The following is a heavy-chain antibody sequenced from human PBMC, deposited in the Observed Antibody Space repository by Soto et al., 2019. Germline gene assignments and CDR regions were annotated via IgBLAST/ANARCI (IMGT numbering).Heavy chain of an antibody. CDR3: AKGFGNYCAFDY. D-gene: IGHD1-26*01. CDR1: GFSFSTYG. J-gene: IGHJ4*02. CDR2: ISNVGSNK. Sequence: QVHLVESGGGVVQPGRSLRLSCAASGFSFSTYGMHWVRQAPGKGLEWVAFISNVGSNKYYADSVKGRFTISRDNSKNTLYLQMNSLSAEDTAVYYCAKGFGNYCAFDYWGQGTLVTVSS. V-gene: IGHV3-30*18.